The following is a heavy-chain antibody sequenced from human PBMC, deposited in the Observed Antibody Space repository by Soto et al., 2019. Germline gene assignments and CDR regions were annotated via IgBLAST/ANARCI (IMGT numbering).Heavy chain of an antibody. CDR1: GGSISSSSYY. J-gene: IGHJ5*02. CDR2: IYYSGST. V-gene: IGHV4-39*01. D-gene: IGHD2-15*01. Sequence: QLQLQESGPGLVKPSETLSLTCTVSGGSISSSSYYWGWIRQPPGKGLEWIGSIYYSGSTYYNPSLKSRVTISVDTSKNQFSLKLSSVTAADTAVYYCARNRLGYCSGGSCYNWFDPWGQGTLVTVSS. CDR3: ARNRLGYCSGGSCYNWFDP.